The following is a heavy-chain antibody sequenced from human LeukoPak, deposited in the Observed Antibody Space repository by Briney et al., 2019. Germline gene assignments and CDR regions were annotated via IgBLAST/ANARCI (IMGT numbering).Heavy chain of an antibody. J-gene: IGHJ4*02. CDR2: INHSGST. CDR3: ARAIAPPRYYYDSRGLKDY. D-gene: IGHD3-22*01. V-gene: IGHV4-39*07. CDR1: GGSISSSSYY. Sequence: KPSETLSLTCTVSGGSISSSSYYWSWIRQPPGKGLEWIGEINHSGSTNYNPSLKSRVTISVDTSKNQFSLKLSSVTAADTAVYYCARAIAPPRYYYDSRGLKDYWGQGALVTVSS.